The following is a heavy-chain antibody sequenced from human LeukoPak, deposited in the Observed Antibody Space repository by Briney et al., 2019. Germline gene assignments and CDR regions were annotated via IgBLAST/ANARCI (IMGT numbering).Heavy chain of an antibody. CDR3: AKLGRYDSSGYYYGMDV. Sequence: GGSLRLSCVASGFTVGRNYMSWVRQAPGKGLEWVSAISGSGGSTYYADSVKGRFTISRDNSKNTLYLQMNSLRAEDTAVYYCAKLGRYDSSGYYYGMDVWGQGTTVTVFS. D-gene: IGHD3-22*01. V-gene: IGHV3-23*01. CDR2: ISGSGGST. J-gene: IGHJ6*02. CDR1: GFTVGRNY.